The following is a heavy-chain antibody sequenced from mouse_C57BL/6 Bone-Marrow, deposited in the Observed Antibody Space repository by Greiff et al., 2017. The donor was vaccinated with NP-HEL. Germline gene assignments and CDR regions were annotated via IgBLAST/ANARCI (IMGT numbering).Heavy chain of an antibody. CDR1: GYTFTSYG. CDR2: IYPRSGNT. D-gene: IGHD1-1*01. Sequence: QVQLKESGAELARPGASVKLSCKASGYTFTSYGISWVKQRTGQGLEWIGEIYPRSGNTYYNEKFKGKATLTADKSSSTAYMELRSLTSEDSAVYFCARDIFYYGSSSYFDYWGQGTTLTVSS. CDR3: ARDIFYYGSSSYFDY. J-gene: IGHJ2*01. V-gene: IGHV1-81*01.